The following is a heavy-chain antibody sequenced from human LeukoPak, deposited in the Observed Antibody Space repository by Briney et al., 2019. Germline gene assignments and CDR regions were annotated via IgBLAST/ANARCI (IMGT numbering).Heavy chain of an antibody. J-gene: IGHJ4*02. CDR3: AIYPHYDSSGYPDGDY. CDR1: GYTFTSYD. CDR2: MNPNSGNT. V-gene: IGHV1-8*01. Sequence: GASVKVSCKASGYTFTSYDINWVRQAPGQGLEWMGWMNPNSGNTGYAQKFQGRVTMTRNTSISTAYMELSSLRSEDTAVYYCAIYPHYDSSGYPDGDYWGQGTLVTVSS. D-gene: IGHD3-22*01.